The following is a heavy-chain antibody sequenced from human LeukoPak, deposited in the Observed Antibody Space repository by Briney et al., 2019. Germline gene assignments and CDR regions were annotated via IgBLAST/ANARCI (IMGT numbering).Heavy chain of an antibody. D-gene: IGHD7-27*01. CDR2: TYYKSKCPN. J-gene: IGHJ3*02. Sequence: SQTLSLTCAISGDGLSVSSDVWNCVRQSPSRGLQGLGRTYYKSKCPNDYAVSVKIRITISPDTSNHQFSLHLNSVTPEDTAVYYCARDADWGYDAYDIWGQGTMVTVSS. CDR1: GDGLSVSSDV. V-gene: IGHV6-1*01. CDR3: ARDADWGYDAYDI.